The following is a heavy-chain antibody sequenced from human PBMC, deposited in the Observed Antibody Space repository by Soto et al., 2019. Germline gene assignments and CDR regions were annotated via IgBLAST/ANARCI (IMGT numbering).Heavy chain of an antibody. CDR3: AKQRGPSGASCYGLEV. Sequence: QLVESGGGLVTPGKSVTLSCVGSGFDFTAAWMHWVRQAPGTGLEWVGRIKSRGSGGTTDYSAPVRGRFTISRDDSKDTVYLQMSSLKTEDTAMYFCAKQRGPSGASCYGLEVWGQGSTVTVTS. D-gene: IGHD1-26*01. CDR1: GFDFTAAW. CDR2: IKSRGSGGTT. J-gene: IGHJ6*01. V-gene: IGHV3-15*07.